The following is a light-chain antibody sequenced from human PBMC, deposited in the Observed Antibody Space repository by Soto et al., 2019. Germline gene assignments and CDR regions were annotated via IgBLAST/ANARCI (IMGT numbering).Light chain of an antibody. CDR3: SSYAGSNIL. Sequence: QSALTQPPSASGSPGQSVTISCTGTSSDVGGYNYVSWYQQHSGEAPKLMIYEVSKRPSGVPDRFSGSKSGNTASLTVSGLKAEDEADYYCSSYAGSNILFGGGTKLTVL. V-gene: IGLV2-8*01. CDR2: EVS. CDR1: SSDVGGYNY. J-gene: IGLJ3*02.